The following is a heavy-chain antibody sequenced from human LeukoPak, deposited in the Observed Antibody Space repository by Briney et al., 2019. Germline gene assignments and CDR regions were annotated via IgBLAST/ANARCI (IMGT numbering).Heavy chain of an antibody. J-gene: IGHJ5*02. CDR1: GYSFTSYW. Sequence: GESLKISCKGSGYSFTSYWIGWVRQMPGKGLEWMGIIYPGDSDTRYSPSFQGQVTISADKSISTAYLQWSSLKASDTAMYYCARHNWVYRSGGSCSAVGGWFDPWGQGTLVTVSS. CDR3: ARHNWVYRSGGSCSAVGGWFDP. D-gene: IGHD2-15*01. CDR2: IYPGDSDT. V-gene: IGHV5-51*01.